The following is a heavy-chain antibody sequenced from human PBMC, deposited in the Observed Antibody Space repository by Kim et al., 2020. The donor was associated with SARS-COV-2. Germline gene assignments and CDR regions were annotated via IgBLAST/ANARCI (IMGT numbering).Heavy chain of an antibody. D-gene: IGHD3-22*01. V-gene: IGHV3-53*01. CDR1: GFTVSSNY. CDR2: IYSGGST. CDR3: ASNDDDSSGYYYVPY. J-gene: IGHJ4*02. Sequence: WVSLRLSCAASGFTVSSNYMSWVRQAPGQGLEWVSVIYSGGSTYYADSVKGRFTISRDNSKNTLYLQMNSLRAEDTAVYYCASNDDDSSGYYYVPYWGQGTLVTVSS.